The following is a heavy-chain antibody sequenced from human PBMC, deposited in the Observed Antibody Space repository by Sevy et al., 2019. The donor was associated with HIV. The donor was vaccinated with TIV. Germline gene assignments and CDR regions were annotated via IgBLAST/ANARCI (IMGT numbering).Heavy chain of an antibody. D-gene: IGHD6-13*01. V-gene: IGHV3-7*01. J-gene: IGHJ6*02. CDR3: ASGKGYTCSYYYYGMDV. Sequence: GGSLRLSCAASGFTFSSYWMSWVRQAPGKGLEWVANIKQDGSEKYYVDSVKGRFTISRDNAKNSLYLQMNSLRAEDTAVYYCASGKGYTCSYYYYGMDVWGQGTTVTVSS. CDR2: IKQDGSEK. CDR1: GFTFSSYW.